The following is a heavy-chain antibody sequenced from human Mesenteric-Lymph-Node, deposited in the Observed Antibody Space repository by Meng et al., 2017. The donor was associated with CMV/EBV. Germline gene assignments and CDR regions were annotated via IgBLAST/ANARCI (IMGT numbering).Heavy chain of an antibody. V-gene: IGHV4-59*01. CDR2: ICFSGNT. J-gene: IGHJ4*02. D-gene: IGHD3-10*01. CDR3: ARTVYDSGSRYDS. CDR1: GGSINDFC. Sequence: SETLSLTCDVSGGSINDFCWTWIRQPPGKGLEGIGYICFSGNTKYNPSLKSRVTISLDKSRNQFSLSLTSVTSADTAVYFSARTVYDSGSRYDSWGQGTLVTSPQ.